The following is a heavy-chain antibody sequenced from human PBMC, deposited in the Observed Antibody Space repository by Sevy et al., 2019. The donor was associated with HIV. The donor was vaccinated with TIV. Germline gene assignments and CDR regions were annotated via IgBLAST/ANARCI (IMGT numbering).Heavy chain of an antibody. CDR2: INPNSGGT. V-gene: IGHV1-2*02. Sequence: ASVKVSCKASGYTFTGYYMHWVRQAPGQGLEWMGWINPNSGGTNYAQKFQGRVTMTRDTSISTAYMELSRLGSDDTAGYYCAREGIGYGDLQDWGQGTLVTVSS. D-gene: IGHD4-17*01. J-gene: IGHJ4*02. CDR1: GYTFTGYY. CDR3: AREGIGYGDLQD.